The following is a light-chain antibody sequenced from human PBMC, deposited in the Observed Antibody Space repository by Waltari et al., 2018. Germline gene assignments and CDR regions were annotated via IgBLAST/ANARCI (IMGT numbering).Light chain of an antibody. CDR3: SSYTSCRTWV. V-gene: IGLV2-14*03. CDR1: SSDVGGYKY. J-gene: IGLJ3*02. Sequence: QSALTQPASVSGSPGQSITISCTGTSSDVGGYKYVSWHQQHPGKAHNLIIYDVTNRPPGVPNRSSGSKSGNTASLTISGLQAEDEAEDFCSSYTSCRTWVFGGGTKLTVL. CDR2: DVT.